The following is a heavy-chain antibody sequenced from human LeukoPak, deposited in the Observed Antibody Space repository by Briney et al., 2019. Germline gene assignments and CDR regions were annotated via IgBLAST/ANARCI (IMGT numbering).Heavy chain of an antibody. CDR2: ISWDGGST. D-gene: IGHD2-15*01. Sequence: PGGSLRLSCAASGFTFDDYAMHWVRQAPGKGLEWVSLISWDGGSTYYADSVKGRFTISRDNSKNSLYLQMNSLRAEDTALYYCAKAGAATAHYYYYYYMDVWGKGTTVTVSS. CDR1: GFTFDDYA. V-gene: IGHV3-43D*03. CDR3: AKAGAATAHYYYYYYMDV. J-gene: IGHJ6*03.